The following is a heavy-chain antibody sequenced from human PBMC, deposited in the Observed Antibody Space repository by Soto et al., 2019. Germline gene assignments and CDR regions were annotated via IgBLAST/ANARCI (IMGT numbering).Heavy chain of an antibody. Sequence: QVELVESGGGVVQPGRSLRLSCEASGFTFSGYGMHWVRQAPGKGLEWVAAISHDGSDRYYADSVKGRFTISIDNSKITLYLQMSSLGAEATAVYYCAGATGRYWGHGTLVTGSS. D-gene: IGHD1-1*01. CDR1: GFTFSGYG. J-gene: IGHJ4*01. CDR2: ISHDGSDR. CDR3: AGATGRY. V-gene: IGHV3-30*03.